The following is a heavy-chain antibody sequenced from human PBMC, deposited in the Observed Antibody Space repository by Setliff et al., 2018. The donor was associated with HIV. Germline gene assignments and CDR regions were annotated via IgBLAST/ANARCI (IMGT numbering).Heavy chain of an antibody. CDR1: GYSFTSYW. V-gene: IGHV5-51*01. CDR2: IYPRDSDT. CDR3: ARPDNYYGSGSYHAFDI. D-gene: IGHD3-10*01. J-gene: IGHJ3*02. Sequence: GESLKISCKGSGYSFTSYWIGWVRQMPGKGLEWMGIIYPRDSDTKYSPSFQGQVTISADRSITTAYLQWSSLKASDTAMYYCARPDNYYGSGSYHAFDIWGQGTMVTVSS.